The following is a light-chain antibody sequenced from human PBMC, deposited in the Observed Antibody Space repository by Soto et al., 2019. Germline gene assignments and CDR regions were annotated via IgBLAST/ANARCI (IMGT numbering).Light chain of an antibody. CDR1: QDISNY. V-gene: IGKV1-33*01. CDR3: QQYDNLPS. CDR2: DAS. J-gene: IGKJ5*01. Sequence: DIQMTQTTSSLSASVGDRVTITCQASQDISNYLNWYQQKPGKAPKLLLYDASNLETGVPSRFSGSGSGTDFTFTISSLQPEDIATYYCQQYDNLPSFGQGTRLEIK.